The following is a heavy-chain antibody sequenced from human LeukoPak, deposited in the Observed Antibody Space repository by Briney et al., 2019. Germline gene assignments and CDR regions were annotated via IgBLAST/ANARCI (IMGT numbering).Heavy chain of an antibody. V-gene: IGHV3-66*01. Sequence: GGSLRLSCAASGFTVSSNYMSWVRQAPGKGLEWVSVIYSGGSTYYADSVKGRFTISRDNSKNTLYLQMNSLRAEDTAVYYCARGSSSWSNDAFDIWGQGTMVTVSS. CDR2: IYSGGST. CDR3: ARGSSSWSNDAFDI. CDR1: GFTVSSNY. D-gene: IGHD6-13*01. J-gene: IGHJ3*02.